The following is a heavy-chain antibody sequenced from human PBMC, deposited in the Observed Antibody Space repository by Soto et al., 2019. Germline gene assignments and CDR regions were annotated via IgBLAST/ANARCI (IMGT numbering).Heavy chain of an antibody. CDR3: AKDPLPYDSSGYYGY. J-gene: IGHJ4*02. V-gene: IGHV3-23*01. Sequence: GGSLRLSCAASGFTFSSYAMSWVRQAPGEGLEWVSAISGSGGSTYYADSVKGRFTISRDNSKNTLYLQMNSLRAEDTAVYYCAKDPLPYDSSGYYGYWGQGTLVTVSS. CDR2: ISGSGGST. CDR1: GFTFSSYA. D-gene: IGHD3-22*01.